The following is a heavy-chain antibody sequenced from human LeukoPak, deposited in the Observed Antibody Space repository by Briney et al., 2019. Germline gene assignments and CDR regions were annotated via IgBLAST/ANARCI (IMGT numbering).Heavy chain of an antibody. V-gene: IGHV3-48*01. CDR2: ISSSSSAI. CDR1: GFTFSSYN. D-gene: IGHD4-17*01. J-gene: IGHJ6*03. CDR3: ARTSVTTYYYYYYMDV. Sequence: GGSLRLSCAASGFTFSSYNMNWVRQAPGKGLEWLSYISSSSSAIYYADSVKGRFTISRDNAKNSLYLQMNSLRAEDTAVYYCARTSVTTYYYYYYMDVWAKGPRSPSP.